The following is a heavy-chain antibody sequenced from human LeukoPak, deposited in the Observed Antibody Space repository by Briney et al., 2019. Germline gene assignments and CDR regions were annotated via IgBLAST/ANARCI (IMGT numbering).Heavy chain of an antibody. V-gene: IGHV4-59*01. CDR3: ARSPIMITFGGVIPDEWFDP. Sequence: PSETLSLTCTVSGGSISSYYWSWIRQPPGKGLEWIGYIYYSGSTNYNPSLTSRVTISVDTSKNQFSLKLSSVTAADTAVYYCARSPIMITFGGVIPDEWFDPWGQGTLVTVSS. D-gene: IGHD3-16*02. CDR1: GGSISSYY. CDR2: IYYSGST. J-gene: IGHJ5*02.